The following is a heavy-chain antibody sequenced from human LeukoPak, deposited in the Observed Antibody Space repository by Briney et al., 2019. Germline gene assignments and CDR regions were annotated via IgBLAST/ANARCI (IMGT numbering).Heavy chain of an antibody. CDR1: GGSISSGSYY. D-gene: IGHD2-2*01. CDR2: IYTSGST. V-gene: IGHV4-61*02. CDR3: HFKYCSSSTCFYYFDY. Sequence: SQTLSLTCTVSGGSISSGSYYWSWIRQPAGKGLEWIGRIYTSGSTSYNPSLKSRVTISVDTSKNQFSLKLSSVTATDTAVYYCHFKYCSSSTCFYYFDYWGQGTLVTVSS. J-gene: IGHJ4*02.